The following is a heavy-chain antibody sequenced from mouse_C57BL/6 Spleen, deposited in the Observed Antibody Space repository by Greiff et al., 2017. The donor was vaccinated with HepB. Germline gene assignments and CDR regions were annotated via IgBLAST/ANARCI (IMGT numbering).Heavy chain of an antibody. V-gene: IGHV5-2*01. CDR3: ARRSVTGYFDV. Sequence: EVQLVESGGGLVQPGESQKLSCESYEYEFPSHDMSWVRKIPEKRLELVATINSDGGSTYYPDTMERRFIISRDNTKKTLYLQMSSLRSEDTALYYCARRSVTGYFDVWGTGTTVTVSS. CDR2: INSDGGST. J-gene: IGHJ1*03. CDR1: EYEFPSHD.